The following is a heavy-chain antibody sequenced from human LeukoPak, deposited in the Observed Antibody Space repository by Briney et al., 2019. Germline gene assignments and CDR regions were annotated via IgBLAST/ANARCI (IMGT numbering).Heavy chain of an antibody. CDR1: GFTFSSYG. CDR3: ARDREGQYFDWLRLYYYSMDV. V-gene: IGHV3-33*01. CDR2: IWYDGSNK. Sequence: GGSLRLSCAASGFTFSSYGMHWVRQALGKGLEWVAVIWYDGSNKYYADSVKGRFTISRDNSKNKLYLQMNSLRAEDTAVYYCARDREGQYFDWLRLYYYSMDVWGQGTTVTVSS. J-gene: IGHJ6*02. D-gene: IGHD3-9*01.